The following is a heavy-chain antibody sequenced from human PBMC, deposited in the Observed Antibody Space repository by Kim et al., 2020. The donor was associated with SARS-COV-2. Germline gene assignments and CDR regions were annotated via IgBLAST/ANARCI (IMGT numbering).Heavy chain of an antibody. J-gene: IGHJ4*02. Sequence: YYVDSVKGRFTIARENAKNSLYLQMNSLRAEDTALYYGARGSSSGRRGFDYWGQGTLVTVSS. CDR3: ARGSSSGRRGFDY. D-gene: IGHD6-6*01. V-gene: IGHV3-7*01.